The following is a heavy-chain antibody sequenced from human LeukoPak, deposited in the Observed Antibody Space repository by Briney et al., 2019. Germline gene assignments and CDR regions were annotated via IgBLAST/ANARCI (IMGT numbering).Heavy chain of an antibody. D-gene: IGHD2-15*01. CDR2: VSSSGT. J-gene: IGHJ5*02. CDR3: AREEKCSGGNCYSYGWFDP. V-gene: IGHV4-61*08. Sequence: PSETLSLTCTVSGGSVSNAGYYWTWIRQPPGKGLEWIGHVSSSGTNYNPSLKTRVTISVDMSKNQFSLTLRSATTADTAAYYCAREEKCSGGNCYSYGWFDPWGQGTLVTVSS. CDR1: GGSVSNAGYY.